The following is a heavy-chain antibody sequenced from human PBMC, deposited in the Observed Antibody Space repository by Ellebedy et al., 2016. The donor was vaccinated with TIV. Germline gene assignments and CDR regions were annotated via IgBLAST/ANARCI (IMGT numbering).Heavy chain of an antibody. CDR3: SVYYDSSGYYLYYFDD. Sequence: GESLKISXAASGFTFSSYAMSWVRQAPGKGLEWVSAISGSGGSTYYADSVKGRFTISRDNSKNTLYLQMNSLRAEDTAVYYCSVYYDSSGYYLYYFDDWGQGTLVTVSS. J-gene: IGHJ4*02. V-gene: IGHV3-23*01. CDR2: ISGSGGST. CDR1: GFTFSSYA. D-gene: IGHD3-22*01.